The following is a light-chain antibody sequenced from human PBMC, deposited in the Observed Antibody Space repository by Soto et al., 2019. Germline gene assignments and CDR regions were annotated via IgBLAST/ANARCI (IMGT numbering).Light chain of an antibody. CDR1: QIVTSNY. CDR2: GAS. CDR3: HQYGSSPGT. J-gene: IGKJ1*01. V-gene: IGKV3-20*01. Sequence: EIVLTQFPGTLSLSPGERATLSCMASQIVTSNYLAWYQQKPGQAPRLLFFGASIRATGIPDRFSGSGSGTDFTLTISRLEPEDFAVYYCHQYGSSPGTFGQGTKVDIK.